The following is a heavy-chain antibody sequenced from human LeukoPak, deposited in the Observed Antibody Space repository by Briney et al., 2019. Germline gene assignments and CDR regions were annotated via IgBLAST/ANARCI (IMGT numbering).Heavy chain of an antibody. CDR1: GYTLTELS. D-gene: IGHD3-22*01. Sequence: GASVKVSCTVSGYTLTELSMHWVRQAPGKGLEWMGGFDPEDGETIYAQKFQGRVTMTEDTSTDTAYMELSSLRSEDTAVYYCATSAYYYDSSGYYYRNWFDPWGQGTLVTVSS. J-gene: IGHJ5*02. CDR3: ATSAYYYDSSGYYYRNWFDP. V-gene: IGHV1-24*01. CDR2: FDPEDGET.